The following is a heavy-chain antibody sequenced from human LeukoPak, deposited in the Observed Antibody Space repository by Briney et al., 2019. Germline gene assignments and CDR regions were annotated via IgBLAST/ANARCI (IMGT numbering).Heavy chain of an antibody. Sequence: ASVKVSCKASGYTITGYYMHWVRQAPGQGLEWMGWINPNSGGTNYAQKFQGRVTMTRDTSISTAYMELSRLRSDDTAVYYCAREGFDWLSYYFDYWGQGTLVTVSS. V-gene: IGHV1-2*02. CDR2: INPNSGGT. D-gene: IGHD3-9*01. J-gene: IGHJ4*02. CDR1: GYTITGYY. CDR3: AREGFDWLSYYFDY.